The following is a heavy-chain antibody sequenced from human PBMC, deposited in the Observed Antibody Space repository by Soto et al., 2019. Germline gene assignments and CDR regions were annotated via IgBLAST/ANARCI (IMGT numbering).Heavy chain of an antibody. J-gene: IGHJ6*02. CDR3: VRDKGNYGDYYYYGMDV. V-gene: IGHV3-33*01. Sequence: QVQLVESGGGVVQPGRSLRLSCAASGFTFSSYGMHWVRQAPGKGLEWVAVIWYDGSNKYYADSVKGRFTISRDNSKNTLYLQMNSLRAEDTAVYYCVRDKGNYGDYYYYGMDVWGQGTTVTVSS. CDR1: GFTFSSYG. D-gene: IGHD4-17*01. CDR2: IWYDGSNK.